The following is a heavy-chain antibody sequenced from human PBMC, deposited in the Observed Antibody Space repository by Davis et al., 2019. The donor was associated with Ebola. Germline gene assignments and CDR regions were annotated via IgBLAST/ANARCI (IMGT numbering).Heavy chain of an antibody. Sequence: HTGGSLRLSCAASGLTFSGYWMHWVRQAPGKGLVWVSRIHRDGSPTNYADSVKGRFTISRDNAKNTLYLQMNSLRAEDTAVYYCARSRTTEYYGNFDPWGQGTLVTVSS. CDR1: GLTFSGYW. CDR2: IHRDGSPT. V-gene: IGHV3-74*01. J-gene: IGHJ5*02. CDR3: ARSRTTEYYGNFDP. D-gene: IGHD3-9*01.